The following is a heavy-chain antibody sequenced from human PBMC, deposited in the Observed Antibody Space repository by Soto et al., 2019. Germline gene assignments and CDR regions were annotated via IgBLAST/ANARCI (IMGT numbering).Heavy chain of an antibody. CDR1: GLTFSSYG. D-gene: IGHD1-7*01. CDR3: AKDTELQAYYYYYGTDV. Sequence: GGSLRLSCASSGLTFSSYGMHWVRQAPGKGLEWVAVISYDGSNKYYADSVKGRFTISRDNSKNTLYLQMSSLKPEDTAVYYCAKDTELQAYYYYYGTDVWGQATAVTVS. J-gene: IGHJ6*02. V-gene: IGHV3-30*18. CDR2: ISYDGSNK.